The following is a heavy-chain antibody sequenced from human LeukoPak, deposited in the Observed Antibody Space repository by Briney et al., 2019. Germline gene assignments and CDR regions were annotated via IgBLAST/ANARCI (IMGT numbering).Heavy chain of an antibody. CDR3: ARGGRYFDYYYYGMDV. CDR2: INHSGST. Sequence: SETLSLTCAVYGGPFSGYYWSWIRQPPGKGLEWIGEINHSGSTNYNPSLKSRVTISVDTSKNQFSLKLSSVTAADTAVYYCARGGRYFDYYYYGMDVWGQGTTVTVSS. V-gene: IGHV4-34*01. CDR1: GGPFSGYY. J-gene: IGHJ6*02. D-gene: IGHD3-9*01.